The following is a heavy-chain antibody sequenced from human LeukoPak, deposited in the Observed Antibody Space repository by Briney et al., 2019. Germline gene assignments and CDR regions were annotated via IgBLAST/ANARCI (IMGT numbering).Heavy chain of an antibody. D-gene: IGHD4-17*01. V-gene: IGHV1-2*02. CDR2: VTPNSGCT. J-gene: IGHJ3*02. CDR1: GYTFTGYY. Sequence: GASVKVSCKASGYTFTGYYIHWVRQAPGQTLEWMGWVTPNSGCTNYAQKFQGRVTMTRDTSISTAYMELRRLTSDDTAVYYCARVTTVNDAPFDIWGQGTVVTVSS. CDR3: ARVTTVNDAPFDI.